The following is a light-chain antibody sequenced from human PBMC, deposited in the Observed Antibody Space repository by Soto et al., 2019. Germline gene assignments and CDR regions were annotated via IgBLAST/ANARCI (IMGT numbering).Light chain of an antibody. Sequence: QSALTQPASVSGSPGQSITISCTGTSSDVGGYNYVSWYQHYSGKAPKLMIYEVSNRPSGVSNRFSGSKSGNTASLTISGLQAEDEANYYCSSYTSGSTLLVFGGGTKLTVL. V-gene: IGLV2-14*01. CDR1: SSDVGGYNY. CDR3: SSYTSGSTLLV. CDR2: EVS. J-gene: IGLJ2*01.